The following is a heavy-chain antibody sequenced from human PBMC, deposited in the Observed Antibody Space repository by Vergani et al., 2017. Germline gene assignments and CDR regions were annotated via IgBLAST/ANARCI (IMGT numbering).Heavy chain of an antibody. CDR3: ARAEGYYASGSYPIGSYFDY. J-gene: IGHJ4*02. V-gene: IGHV3-49*03. CDR1: GFTFGDYA. D-gene: IGHD3-10*01. CDR2: IRSKAYGGTT. Sequence: EVQLVESGGGLVQPGRSLRLSCTASGFTFGDYAMSWFRQAPGKGLEWVGFIRSKAYGGTTEYAASVKGRFTISRDDSKSIAYLQMNSLKTEDTAVYYCARAEGYYASGSYPIGSYFDYWGQGTLVTVSS.